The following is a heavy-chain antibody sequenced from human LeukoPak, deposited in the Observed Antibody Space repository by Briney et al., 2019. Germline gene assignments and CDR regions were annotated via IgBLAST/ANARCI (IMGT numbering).Heavy chain of an antibody. V-gene: IGHV3-23*01. CDR3: ARGAYGSGSYGDNWFDP. D-gene: IGHD3-10*01. CDR1: GFTFSSFG. Sequence: GGSLRLSCGASGFTFSSFGMSWVRQAPGKGLEWVSTISGSGDSTYYADSVKGRFTISRDNSKNTLYLQMNSLRAEDTAVYYCARGAYGSGSYGDNWFDPWGQGTLVTVSS. CDR2: ISGSGDST. J-gene: IGHJ5*02.